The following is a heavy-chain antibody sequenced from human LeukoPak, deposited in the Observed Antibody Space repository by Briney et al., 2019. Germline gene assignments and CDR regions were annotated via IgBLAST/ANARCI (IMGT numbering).Heavy chain of an antibody. D-gene: IGHD2-2*01. CDR3: ARLHCSSTSCLFDP. J-gene: IGHJ5*02. CDR1: GGSISSGDYY. V-gene: IGHV4-30-4*01. Sequence: PSETLSLTCTVSGGSISSGDYYWSWIRQPPGKGLEWIGYIYYSGSTCYNPSLKSRVTISVDTSKNQFSLKLSSVTAADTAVYYCARLHCSSTSCLFDPWGQGTLVTVSS. CDR2: IYYSGST.